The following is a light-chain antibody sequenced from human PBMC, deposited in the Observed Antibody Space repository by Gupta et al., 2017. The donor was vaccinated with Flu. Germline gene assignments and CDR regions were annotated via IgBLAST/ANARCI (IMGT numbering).Light chain of an antibody. Sequence: PATLSLSPGERATLSYSASQSVSNYLLWYQQKPGQAPRLLIYDTSNRATGIPARFSGSGSGTDFTLTISSLEPEDFAVYYCQHRSNWPLTFGGGTKVESK. CDR2: DTS. V-gene: IGKV3-11*01. J-gene: IGKJ4*01. CDR3: QHRSNWPLT. CDR1: QSVSNY.